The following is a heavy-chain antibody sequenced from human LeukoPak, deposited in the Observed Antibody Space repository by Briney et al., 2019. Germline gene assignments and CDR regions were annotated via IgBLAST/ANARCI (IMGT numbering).Heavy chain of an antibody. CDR2: VYHSGST. Sequence: PSETLSLTCTVSGVSITNGDYYWGWIRQSPGKGLEWIGHVYHSGSTYYNPSLERRVTLSMDTSKNQFSLKMTSLSAADTAVYYCASQGSGQGYLNWFDPWGQGALVTVSS. D-gene: IGHD5-18*01. CDR3: ASQGSGQGYLNWFDP. J-gene: IGHJ5*02. V-gene: IGHV4-30-4*01. CDR1: GVSITNGDYY.